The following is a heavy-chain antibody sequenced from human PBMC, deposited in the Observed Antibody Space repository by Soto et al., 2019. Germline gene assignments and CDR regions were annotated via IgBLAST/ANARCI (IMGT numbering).Heavy chain of an antibody. CDR3: ARARGAAIAATQDY. D-gene: IGHD2-15*01. Sequence: QVQLQESGPGLVKPSETLSLTCSVSGGSISSYYWNWIRQPAGTGLEWIGRIYSSGSTNYNPYLSSRVPMSGDSSKNQSSLEVSSVTASDTPVYYCARARGAAIAATQDYWGQGTLVPVPS. CDR1: GGSISSYY. CDR2: IYSSGST. J-gene: IGHJ4*02. V-gene: IGHV4-4*07.